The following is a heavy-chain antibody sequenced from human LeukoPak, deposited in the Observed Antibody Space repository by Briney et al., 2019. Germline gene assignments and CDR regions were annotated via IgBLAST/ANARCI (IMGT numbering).Heavy chain of an antibody. V-gene: IGHV1-69*01. Sequence: ASVKVSCKACGDTFSSYAISWVRQAPGQGLEWMGGIIPIFGTANYAQKFQGRVTITADESTSTAYMELSSLRSEDTGVYYCARSAYSSGWYAFDYWGQGTLVTASS. D-gene: IGHD6-19*01. CDR3: ARSAYSSGWYAFDY. CDR2: IIPIFGTA. J-gene: IGHJ4*02. CDR1: GDTFSSYA.